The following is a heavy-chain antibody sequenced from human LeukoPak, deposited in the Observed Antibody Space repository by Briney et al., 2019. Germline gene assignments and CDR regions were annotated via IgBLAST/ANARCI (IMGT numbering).Heavy chain of an antibody. CDR2: IKQDGSEK. CDR1: GFTFSSHW. V-gene: IGHV3-7*01. CDR3: ARGGWTFDN. J-gene: IGHJ4*02. Sequence: GGSLRLSCAASGFTFSSHWMTWVRQAPGKGLEWVAKIKQDGSEKYYVDSVKGRFTISRDSAKNSLYLQMNSLRAEDTAVYHCARGGWTFDNWGQGTLVTVSS. D-gene: IGHD3/OR15-3a*01.